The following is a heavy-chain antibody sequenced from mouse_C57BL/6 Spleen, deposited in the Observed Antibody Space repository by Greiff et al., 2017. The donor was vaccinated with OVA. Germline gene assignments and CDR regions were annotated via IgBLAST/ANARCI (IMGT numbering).Heavy chain of an antibody. V-gene: IGHV14-4*01. CDR3: TTTSIATVVD. CDR1: GFNIKDDY. CDR2: IDPENGDT. D-gene: IGHD1-1*01. J-gene: IGHJ2*01. Sequence: EVQLQQSGAELVRPGASVKLSCTASGFNIKDDYMHWVKQRPEQGLEWIGWIDPENGDTEYASKFQGQATITADTSSNTAYLQLSILTSEDTAVYYCTTTSIATVVDWGQGTTLTVSS.